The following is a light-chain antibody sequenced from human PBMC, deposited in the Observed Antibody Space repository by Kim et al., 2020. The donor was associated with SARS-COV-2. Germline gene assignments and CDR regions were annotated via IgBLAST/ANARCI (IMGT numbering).Light chain of an antibody. J-gene: IGKJ1*01. CDR3: QKYGSAPWT. CDR2: SAS. CDR1: QNIGNY. Sequence: ASLGDGVTISCRATQNIGNYLAWYQQKPGEPPKLLIYSASTLQSGVPSRFGGRGSGTDFTLTISSLQPEDVAAYYCQKYGSAPWTFGQGTKLEIK. V-gene: IGKV1-27*01.